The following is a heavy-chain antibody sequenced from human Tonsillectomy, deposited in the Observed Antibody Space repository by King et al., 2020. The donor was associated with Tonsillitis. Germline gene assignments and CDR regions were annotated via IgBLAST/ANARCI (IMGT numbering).Heavy chain of an antibody. J-gene: IGHJ5*02. CDR3: ARSPAPTGGQTYNWFDP. V-gene: IGHV1-46*01. D-gene: IGHD4-17*01. CDR2: INPSGGST. CDR1: GYTFTSYY. Sequence: VQLVESGAEVKKPGASVKVSCKASGYTFTSYYMHWVRQAPGQGLEWMGIINPSGGSTSYAQKFQGRVTMTRDTSKSTVYMELSSLRSEDTAVYYCARSPAPTGGQTYNWFDPWGQGTLVTVSS.